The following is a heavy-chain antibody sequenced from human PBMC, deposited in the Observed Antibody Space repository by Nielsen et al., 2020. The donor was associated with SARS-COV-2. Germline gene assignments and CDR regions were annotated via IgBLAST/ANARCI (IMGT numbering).Heavy chain of an antibody. D-gene: IGHD2-2*01. J-gene: IGHJ6*02. V-gene: IGHV2-70*11. CDR3: ARMPLDIVVVPAATYYYYYGMDV. CDR2: IDWDDDK. Sequence: SGPTLVNPTQTLTLTCTFSGFSLSTSGMCVSWIRLPPGKALEWPARIDWDDDKYYSTSLKTRLTISKDTSKNQVVLTMTNMDPVDTATYYCARMPLDIVVVPAATYYYYYGMDVWGQGTTVTVSS. CDR1: GFSLSTSGMC.